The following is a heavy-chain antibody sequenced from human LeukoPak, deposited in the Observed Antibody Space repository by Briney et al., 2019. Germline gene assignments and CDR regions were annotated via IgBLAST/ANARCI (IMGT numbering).Heavy chain of an antibody. CDR2: IYYSGST. CDR3: ARTAYARFFDL. Sequence: SETLSLTCTVSGDPINSYYWSCIRHPPGKGLEWIGHIYYSGSTNYNPSLKSRVTMSIETFKNPFSLKLSSVTAADTAVYYCARTAYARFFDLWGRGTLVTVSS. D-gene: IGHD2-21*01. V-gene: IGHV4-59*01. CDR1: GDPINSYY. J-gene: IGHJ2*01.